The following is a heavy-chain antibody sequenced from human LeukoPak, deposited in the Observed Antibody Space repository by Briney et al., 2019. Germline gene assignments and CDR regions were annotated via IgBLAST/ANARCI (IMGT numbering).Heavy chain of an antibody. CDR2: ISDSGGRT. D-gene: IGHD3-22*01. J-gene: IGHJ4*02. Sequence: PGGSLKLSCAVSGITLSNYGMSCVRQAPGKGLEWVAGISDSGGRTNYADSVKGRFTISRDNPKTTLYLQMNSMRAEDTAVYFCAKRGVVIRVILVGFHREAYYFDSWGQGALVTVSS. CDR1: GITLSNYG. V-gene: IGHV3-23*01. CDR3: AKRGVVIRVILVGFHREAYYFDS.